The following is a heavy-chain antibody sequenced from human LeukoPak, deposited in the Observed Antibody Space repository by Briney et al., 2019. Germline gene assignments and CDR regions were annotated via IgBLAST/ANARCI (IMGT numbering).Heavy chain of an antibody. D-gene: IGHD2-8*01. Sequence: GGSLRLSCTASGFIVTNNYINWVRQAPGKGLEWVSLVYSGGSTYYADSVKGRFTISRDNSKNMVYIQMNSLRAEDTAMYYCARDPPAVLIDTYGWGQGTLVTVSS. CDR1: GFIVTNNY. V-gene: IGHV3-66*01. CDR3: ARDPPAVLIDTYG. J-gene: IGHJ4*02. CDR2: VYSGGST.